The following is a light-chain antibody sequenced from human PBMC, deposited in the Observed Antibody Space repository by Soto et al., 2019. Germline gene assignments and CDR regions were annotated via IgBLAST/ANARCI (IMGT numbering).Light chain of an antibody. J-gene: IGKJ1*01. V-gene: IGKV3-15*01. CDR1: QXVSXD. Sequence: EIVXTQSPXTLSVSXGXRATXSCXASQXVSXDLAWYQQKPGQAPRLLIYDASTRATGIPARFSGSGSGTEFTLTISSLYSEDFAVYYCQQYNNWPPGAFGQGTKVEIK. CDR2: DAS. CDR3: QQYNNWPPGA.